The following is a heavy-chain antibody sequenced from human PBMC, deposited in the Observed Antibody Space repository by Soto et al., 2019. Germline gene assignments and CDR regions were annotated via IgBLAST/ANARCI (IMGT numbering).Heavy chain of an antibody. CDR1: GFAFRGAA. J-gene: IGHJ4*02. CDR2: IRSKAHNYAT. V-gene: IGHV3-73*01. CDR3: TRPNQEMALDY. D-gene: IGHD2-8*01. Sequence: PGGSLRLSCATSGFAFRGAAVHWVRRASGKGLEWIGRIRSKAHNYATAYAESLKGRFTISRDDSKNAAYLQMSGLKTDDTAVYYCTRPNQEMALDYWGRGTLVTVSS.